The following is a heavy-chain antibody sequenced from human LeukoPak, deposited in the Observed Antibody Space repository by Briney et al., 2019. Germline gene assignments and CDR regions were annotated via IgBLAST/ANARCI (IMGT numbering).Heavy chain of an antibody. CDR3: ARGEGWYCSSTSCYDTYYYSGMDV. V-gene: IGHV1-18*01. Sequence: ASVKLSCKASGYTFTSYGISWVRQAPGQGLEWMGWISAYNGNTSYAQKLQGRVTMTTYTSTSTAYMELRSLRSDDTAVYYCARGEGWYCSSTSCYDTYYYSGMDVWGQGTTVTVSS. D-gene: IGHD2-2*01. CDR1: GYTFTSYG. CDR2: ISAYNGNT. J-gene: IGHJ6*02.